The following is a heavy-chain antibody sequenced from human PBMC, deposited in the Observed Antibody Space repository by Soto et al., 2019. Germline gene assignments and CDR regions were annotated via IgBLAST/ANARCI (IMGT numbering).Heavy chain of an antibody. CDR3: AKASVGRARSGLWRGYRNDPAPDAFDI. CDR2: IPSDGSNN. D-gene: IGHD3-3*01. V-gene: IGHV3-30*18. Sequence: GGSLRLSCAASGFTFSNYDMHWVRQAPGKGLEWVALIPSDGSNNYYADSVKGRFTISRDNSKNTLYLQMISLRAEDTAVYYCAKASVGRARSGLWRGYRNDPAPDAFDIWGQGTRVTVSS. CDR1: GFTFSNYD. J-gene: IGHJ3*02.